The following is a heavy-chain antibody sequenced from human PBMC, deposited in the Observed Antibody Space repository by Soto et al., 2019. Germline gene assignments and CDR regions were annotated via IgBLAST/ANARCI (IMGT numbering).Heavy chain of an antibody. J-gene: IGHJ6*01. D-gene: IGHD2-21*02. CDR3: ASHCGGDCYSRSPPYYYYGMDV. Sequence: QVQLVQSGAEGKKPGSSVKVSCKASGGTFSSYAISWVRQAPGQGLEWMGGIIPIFGTADYAQKFEGRVTSTADEFTSTAYMELRSLRSEDTAVYYCASHCGGDCYSRSPPYYYYGMDVWGQGTTVTVSS. CDR2: IIPIFGTA. CDR1: GGTFSSYA. V-gene: IGHV1-69*12.